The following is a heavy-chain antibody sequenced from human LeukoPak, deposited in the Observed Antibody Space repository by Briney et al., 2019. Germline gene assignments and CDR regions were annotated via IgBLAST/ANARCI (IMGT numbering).Heavy chain of an antibody. J-gene: IGHJ4*02. D-gene: IGHD6-13*01. CDR3: AKGNSSSWYAPLDY. CDR2: ISGSGGST. Sequence: PGGSLRLSCAASGFTFSSYAMSWVRQAPGKGLEWVSAISGSGGSTYYADPVKGRFTISRDNSKNTLYLQMNSLRAEDTAVYYCAKGNSSSWYAPLDYWGQGTLVTVSS. CDR1: GFTFSSYA. V-gene: IGHV3-23*01.